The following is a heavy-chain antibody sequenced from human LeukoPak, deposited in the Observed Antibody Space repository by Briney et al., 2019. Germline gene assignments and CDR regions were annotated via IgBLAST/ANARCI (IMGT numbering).Heavy chain of an antibody. CDR1: GGSFSGYY. Sequence: SETLSLTCAVYGGSFSGYYWSWIRQPAGKGLEWIGRIYTSGSTNYNPSLKSRVTMSVDTSKNQFSLKLSSVTAADTAVYYCAREFDNHYDSSGYYLDYWGQGTLVTVSS. D-gene: IGHD3-22*01. J-gene: IGHJ4*02. CDR3: AREFDNHYDSSGYYLDY. V-gene: IGHV4-4*07. CDR2: IYTSGST.